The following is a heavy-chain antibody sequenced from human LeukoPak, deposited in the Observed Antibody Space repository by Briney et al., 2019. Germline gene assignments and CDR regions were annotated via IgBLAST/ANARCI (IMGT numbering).Heavy chain of an antibody. J-gene: IGHJ5*02. CDR1: GGSISSYY. Sequence: SETLSLTCTVSGGSISSYYWSWIRQPPGKGLEWIGYIYTSGSTNYNPSLKSRVTISVDTSKNQFSLKLSSVTAADTAVYYCARHEVIDQYYYERAGWFDPWGQGTPVTVSS. V-gene: IGHV4-4*09. CDR3: ARHEVIDQYYYERAGWFDP. D-gene: IGHD3-22*01. CDR2: IYTSGST.